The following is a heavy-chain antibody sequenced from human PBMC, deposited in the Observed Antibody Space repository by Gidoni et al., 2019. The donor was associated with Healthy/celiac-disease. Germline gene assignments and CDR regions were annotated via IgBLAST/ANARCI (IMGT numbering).Heavy chain of an antibody. CDR2: IYYSGST. J-gene: IGHJ4*02. V-gene: IGHV4-31*03. CDR3: ARDGGGPTYFDY. Sequence: QVQLQESGPGLVKPSQTLSLTCTVSVGSISSGGYYWSWIRQHPGKGREWVGYIYYSGSTYYNPSLKSRVTISVETSKNQFSLKLSSVTAADTAVYYCARDGGGPTYFDYWGQGTLVTVSS. CDR1: VGSISSGGYY. D-gene: IGHD3-16*01.